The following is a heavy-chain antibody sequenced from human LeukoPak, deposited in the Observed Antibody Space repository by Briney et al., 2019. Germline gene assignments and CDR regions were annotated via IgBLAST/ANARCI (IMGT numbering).Heavy chain of an antibody. CDR3: AKGWHYMDV. J-gene: IGHJ6*03. Sequence: GGSLRPSCTFSEFTHINYVINWVRQAPGKGLEWLSIIGESGGTYYADSVKGRFTISRDISRNTVYGQMNSLRAEDTAVYYCAKGWHYMDVWGRGTTVTVSS. CDR1: EFTHINYV. CDR2: IGESGGT. V-gene: IGHV3-23*01. D-gene: IGHD6-13*01.